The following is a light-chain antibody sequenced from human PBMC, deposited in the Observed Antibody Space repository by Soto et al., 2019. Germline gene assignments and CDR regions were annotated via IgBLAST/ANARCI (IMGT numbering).Light chain of an antibody. CDR1: HSVSSNY. V-gene: IGKV3-20*01. J-gene: IGKJ1*01. Sequence: EIVLTQSPGTLSLSPGERATLSCRSSHSVSSNYLAWYQQKPGQAPRLLIYDVSSRATGSPDRFSGSGSGTDFTITSSRLEPVFFAVYYCQQYSISPTFGQGTKVEIK. CDR2: DVS. CDR3: QQYSISPT.